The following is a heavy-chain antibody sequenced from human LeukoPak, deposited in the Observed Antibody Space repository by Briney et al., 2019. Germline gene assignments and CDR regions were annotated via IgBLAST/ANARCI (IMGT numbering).Heavy chain of an antibody. Sequence: ASVKVSCKASGYTFTSYGISWVRQAPGQGLEWMGWISAYNGNTNYAQKLQGRVTMTTDTSTSTAYMELRSLRSDDTAVYYCARDVNSVLRYFDWSYYYYGMDVWSQGTTVTVSS. CDR2: ISAYNGNT. CDR3: ARDVNSVLRYFDWSYYYYGMDV. D-gene: IGHD3-9*01. V-gene: IGHV1-18*01. J-gene: IGHJ6*02. CDR1: GYTFTSYG.